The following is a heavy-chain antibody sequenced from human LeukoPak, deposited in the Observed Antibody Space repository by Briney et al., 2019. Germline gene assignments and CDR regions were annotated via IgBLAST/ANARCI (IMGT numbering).Heavy chain of an antibody. CDR1: GFTVSSYW. V-gene: IGHV3-74*01. CDR2: INGDGSSA. Sequence: GGSLRLSCAASGFTVSSYWMYWVRQAPGKGLVWVSLINGDGSSATYADSVEGRFTISSDNAKNTLYLQMNSLRAEDTAVYYCARDRTLDYWGRGTLVTVSS. CDR3: ARDRTLDY. J-gene: IGHJ4*02.